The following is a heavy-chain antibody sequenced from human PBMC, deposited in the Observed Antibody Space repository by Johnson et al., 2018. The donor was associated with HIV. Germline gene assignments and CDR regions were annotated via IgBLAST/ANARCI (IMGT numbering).Heavy chain of an antibody. CDR2: ISYDGGSK. CDR1: GFTFSSYP. J-gene: IGHJ3*02. Sequence: QVQLVESGGGVVQPGRSLRLSCAASGFTFSSYPMHWVRQAPGKGLEWVAIISYDGGSKYYADSVKGRFTISRDNSQNTLYLQMNSLRAEDTAVYYCAKDRVGATSPQAQNAFDIWGQGTMVTVSS. D-gene: IGHD1-26*01. V-gene: IGHV3-30*04. CDR3: AKDRVGATSPQAQNAFDI.